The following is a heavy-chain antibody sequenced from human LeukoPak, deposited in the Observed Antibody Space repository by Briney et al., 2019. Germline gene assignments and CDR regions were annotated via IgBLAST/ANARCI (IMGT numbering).Heavy chain of an antibody. V-gene: IGHV1-18*01. J-gene: IGHJ4*02. CDR2: ISAYNGNT. Sequence: ASVKVSCKASGYTFTSYGISWVRQAPGQGLEWMGWISAYNGNTNYAQKLQGRVTMTTDTSTSTAYMELRSLRSDDTAVYYCARDTYYDFWSGYYAPSAFDYWGQGTLVTVSS. CDR1: GYTFTSYG. D-gene: IGHD3-3*01. CDR3: ARDTYYDFWSGYYAPSAFDY.